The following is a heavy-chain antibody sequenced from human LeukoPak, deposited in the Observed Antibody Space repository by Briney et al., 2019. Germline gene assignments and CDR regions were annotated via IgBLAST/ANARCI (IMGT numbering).Heavy chain of an antibody. CDR1: GGSISSGGYS. CDR2: IYHSGST. J-gene: IGHJ5*02. V-gene: IGHV4-30-2*01. CDR3: ARGLIAVATDYWFDP. Sequence: RSSETLSPTCAVSGGSISSGGYSWSWIRQPPGKGLEWIGYIYHSGSTYYNPSLKSRVTISVDRSKNQFSLKLSSVTAADTAVYYCARGLIAVATDYWFDPWGQGTLVTVSS. D-gene: IGHD6-19*01.